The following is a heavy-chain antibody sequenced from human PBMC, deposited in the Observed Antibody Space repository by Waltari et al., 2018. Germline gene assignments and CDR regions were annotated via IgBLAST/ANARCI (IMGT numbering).Heavy chain of an antibody. D-gene: IGHD3-10*01. CDR1: GYTFTSHG. CDR2: ISAYNGNT. J-gene: IGHJ4*02. CDR3: ARVSLRGVWPREYYFDS. Sequence: QVQLVQSGAEVKKPGASVKVSCKASGYTFTSHGIIWVRQAPGQGLEWMGWISAYNGNTNYAQNVQGRVTLTTDTSTNTAYMELRSLRSDDTALYYCARVSLRGVWPREYYFDSWGQGTLVTVSS. V-gene: IGHV1-18*01.